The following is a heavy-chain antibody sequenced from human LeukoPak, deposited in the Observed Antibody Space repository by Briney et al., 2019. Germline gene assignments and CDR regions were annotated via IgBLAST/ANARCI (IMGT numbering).Heavy chain of an antibody. CDR3: AKYGPGFGVVIEYFMDV. CDR1: GFAFTAYA. Sequence: GGSRGFSGEAPGFAFTAYAWSGFRKAQGKGWKGVSGIIPSGLDTYYADSVTGRFTISRDNSKNTVHLLMNSLRAEDSAMYYCAKYGPGFGVVIEYFMDVWGKGTRVTVSS. J-gene: IGHJ6*03. V-gene: IGHV3-23*01. D-gene: IGHD3-3*01. CDR2: IIPSGLDT.